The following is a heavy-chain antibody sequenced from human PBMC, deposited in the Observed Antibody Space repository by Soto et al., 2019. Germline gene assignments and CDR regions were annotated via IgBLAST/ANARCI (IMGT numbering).Heavy chain of an antibody. J-gene: IGHJ4*02. D-gene: IGHD3-10*01. V-gene: IGHV1-8*01. CDR1: GYTFTSYD. CDR2: MNPNSGNT. Sequence: ASVKVSCKTSGYTFTSYDVNWVRQATGQGLEWMGWMNPNSGNTGYAQKFQGRVTMTRNTSISTAYMELSSLTSDDTAVYYCERGDERAGSGSCYFNFWGQRTPVTVSS. CDR3: ERGDERAGSGSCYFNF.